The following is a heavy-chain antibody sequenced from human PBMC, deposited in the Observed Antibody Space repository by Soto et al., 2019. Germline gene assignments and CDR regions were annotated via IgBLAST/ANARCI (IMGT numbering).Heavy chain of an antibody. V-gene: IGHV4-59*01. J-gene: IGHJ5*02. D-gene: IGHD3-3*01. CDR2: IYYSGST. CDR3: ARVRVEDYDFWSGYNNWFDP. Sequence: PGKGLEWIGYIYYSGSTNYNPSLKSRVTISVDTSKNQFSLKLSSVTAADTAVYYCARVRVEDYDFWSGYNNWFDPWGQGTLVTVSS.